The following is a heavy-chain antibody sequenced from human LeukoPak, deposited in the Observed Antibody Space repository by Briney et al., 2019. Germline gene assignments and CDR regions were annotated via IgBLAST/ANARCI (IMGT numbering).Heavy chain of an antibody. CDR2: INPNSGGT. CDR3: ARGVNYYDSSGYGH. Sequence: ASVKVSCKASGYTFTGYYMHWVRQAPGQRLEWMGWINPNSGGTNYAQKFQGRVTITRDTSASTAYMELSSLRSEDMAVYYCARGVNYYDSSGYGHWGQGTLVTVSS. V-gene: IGHV1-2*02. CDR1: GYTFTGYY. D-gene: IGHD3-22*01. J-gene: IGHJ4*02.